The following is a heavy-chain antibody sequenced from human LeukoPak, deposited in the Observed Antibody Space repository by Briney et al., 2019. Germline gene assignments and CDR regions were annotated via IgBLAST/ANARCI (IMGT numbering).Heavy chain of an antibody. Sequence: GESLKISCKGSGYSFTSSWIGWVRQMPGKGPEWMGIIYPGASDTRYSPSFQGQVTISVDKSITTAYLQWSSLKASDTAMYYCARDMAAAGTGVFDYWGQGTLVTVSS. CDR3: ARDMAAAGTGVFDY. CDR2: IYPGASDT. CDR1: GYSFTSSW. D-gene: IGHD6-13*01. V-gene: IGHV5-51*01. J-gene: IGHJ4*02.